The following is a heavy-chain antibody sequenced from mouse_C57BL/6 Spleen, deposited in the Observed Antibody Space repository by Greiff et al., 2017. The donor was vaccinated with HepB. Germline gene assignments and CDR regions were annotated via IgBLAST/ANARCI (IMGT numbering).Heavy chain of an antibody. D-gene: IGHD1-1*01. V-gene: IGHV1-80*01. CDR3: ANHSYGSGYGYVDV. J-gene: IGHJ1*03. CDR1: GYAFSSYW. Sequence: QVQLQQSGAELVKPGASVKISCKASGYAFSSYWMNWVKQRPGKGLEWIGQIYPGDGDTNYNGKFKGKAKRTADKSSSTAYMQLSSLTSGDSAVYFCANHSYGSGYGYVDVWGTGATVTVSS. CDR2: IYPGDGDT.